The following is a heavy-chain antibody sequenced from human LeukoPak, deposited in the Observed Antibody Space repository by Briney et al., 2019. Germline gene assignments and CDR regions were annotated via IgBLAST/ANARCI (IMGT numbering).Heavy chain of an antibody. D-gene: IGHD3-10*01. CDR3: ASGLLWLGESYFDY. Sequence: SETLSLTCAVYGGSFSGYYWSWIRQPPGKGLEWIGEINHSGSTNYNPSLKSRVTISVDTSKNQFSLKLSSVTAADTAVYYCASGLLWLGESYFDYWGQGTLVTVSS. J-gene: IGHJ4*02. CDR2: INHSGST. V-gene: IGHV4-34*01. CDR1: GGSFSGYY.